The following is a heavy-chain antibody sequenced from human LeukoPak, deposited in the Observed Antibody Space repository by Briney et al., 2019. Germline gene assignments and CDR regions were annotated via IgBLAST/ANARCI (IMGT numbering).Heavy chain of an antibody. CDR1: GFTLSSYW. V-gene: IGHV3-7*03. J-gene: IGHJ3*02. D-gene: IGHD2-15*01. CDR2: IKEDESEK. CDR3: ARDWVAGVLFDAFDI. Sequence: GGSLRLSCAASGFTLSSYWMSWVRQAPGKGLEWVANIKEDESEKYYVDSVKGRFTISRDNAKNSLYLHMNSLTAEDTAMYYCARDWVAGVLFDAFDIWGQGTMVSVSS.